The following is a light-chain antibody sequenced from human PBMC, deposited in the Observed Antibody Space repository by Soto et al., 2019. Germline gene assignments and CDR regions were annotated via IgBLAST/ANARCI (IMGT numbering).Light chain of an antibody. V-gene: IGKV3-20*01. CDR1: QSVSSN. Sequence: EIVMMQSPATLSVSPGERATLSCGASQSVSSNLAWYQQKPGQGPRLLIFGASTRAAGFPDRFSGSGSGTDFTLTISRLEPEDFAVYYCQQYGSSPRTFGQGTKVDIK. J-gene: IGKJ1*01. CDR2: GAS. CDR3: QQYGSSPRT.